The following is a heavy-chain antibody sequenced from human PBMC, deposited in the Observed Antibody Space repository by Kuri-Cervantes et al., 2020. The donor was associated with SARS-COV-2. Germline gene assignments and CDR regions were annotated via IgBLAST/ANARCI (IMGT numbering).Heavy chain of an antibody. CDR1: GGSISSYY. CDR2: IYYSGST. D-gene: IGHD2-15*01. V-gene: IGHV4-59*08. Sequence: SETLSLTCTVSGGSISSYYWSWIRQPPGKGLEWIGYIYYSGSTNYDPSLKSRVTILVDTSKNQFSPKLSSVTAADTAVYYCARHVGGGFVSRSPQYYFDYWGQGTLVTVSS. CDR3: ARHVGGGFVSRSPQYYFDY. J-gene: IGHJ4*02.